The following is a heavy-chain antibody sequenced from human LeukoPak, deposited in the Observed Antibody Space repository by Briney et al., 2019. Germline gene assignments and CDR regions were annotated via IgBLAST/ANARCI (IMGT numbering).Heavy chain of an antibody. CDR3: ARGSPPNYYGSGSYLLGFDP. J-gene: IGHJ5*02. V-gene: IGHV1-8*01. CDR2: MNPNSGNT. D-gene: IGHD3-10*01. CDR1: GYTFTSYD. Sequence: GASVKVSCKASGYTFTSYDINWVRQATGQGLEWMGWMNPNSGNTGYAQKFQGRVNMTRNTSISTAYMELSSLRSEDTAVYYCARGSPPNYYGSGSYLLGFDPWGQGTLVTVSS.